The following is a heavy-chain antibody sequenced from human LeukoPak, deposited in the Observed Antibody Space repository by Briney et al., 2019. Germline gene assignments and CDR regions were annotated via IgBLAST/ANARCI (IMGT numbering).Heavy chain of an antibody. CDR1: GGSISSGSYY. V-gene: IGHV4-61*02. D-gene: IGHD6-13*01. Sequence: SETLSLTCTVSGGSISSGSYYWSWIRQPAGTGLEWIGRIYTSGSTNYNPSLKSRVTISVDTSKNQFSLKLSSVTAADTAVYYCARAGIAAAGRGWFDPWGQGTLVTASS. J-gene: IGHJ5*02. CDR2: IYTSGST. CDR3: ARAGIAAAGRGWFDP.